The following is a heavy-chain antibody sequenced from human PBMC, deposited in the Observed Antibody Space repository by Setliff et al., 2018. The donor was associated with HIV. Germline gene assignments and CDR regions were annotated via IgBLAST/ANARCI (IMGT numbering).Heavy chain of an antibody. V-gene: IGHV4-34*01. CDR2: ISHSGST. D-gene: IGHD3-10*01. Sequence: SETLSLTCAVYGGSFSDYYWTWIRQPPGKGLEWIGEISHSGSTNYNPSLKSRVTISVDTSKNQFSLNLTSVTAADTAMYYCASGQKVDLRGVISYFGYWGRGSLVTVSS. J-gene: IGHJ4*02. CDR3: ASGQKVDLRGVISYFGY. CDR1: GGSFSDYY.